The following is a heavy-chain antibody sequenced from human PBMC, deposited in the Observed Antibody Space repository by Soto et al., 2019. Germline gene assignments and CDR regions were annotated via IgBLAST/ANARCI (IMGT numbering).Heavy chain of an antibody. CDR3: AIGHDYGDYGAFDI. CDR1: GGSFYGYY. Sequence: SETLSLTCAVYGGSFYGYYWSWIRQPPGKGLQWIGEINHSGSTNYNPSLKSRVTISVDTSKNQFSLKLSSVTAADTAVYYCAIGHDYGDYGAFDIWGQGTMVTVSS. J-gene: IGHJ3*02. D-gene: IGHD4-17*01. CDR2: INHSGST. V-gene: IGHV4-34*01.